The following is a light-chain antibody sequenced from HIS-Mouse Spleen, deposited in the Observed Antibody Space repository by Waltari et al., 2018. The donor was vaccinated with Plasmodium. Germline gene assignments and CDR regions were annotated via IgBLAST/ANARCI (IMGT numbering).Light chain of an antibody. CDR1: QDISNY. Sequence: DIQMTQSPSSLSASVGDRVTITCQASQDISNYLNWYQKKPGKAPKLLIYDASNLETGVPSRFSGSGSVTDFTFTISSLQPEDIATYYCQQYDNLPPLFTFGPGTKVDIK. J-gene: IGKJ3*01. CDR2: DAS. V-gene: IGKV1-33*01. CDR3: QQYDNLPPLFT.